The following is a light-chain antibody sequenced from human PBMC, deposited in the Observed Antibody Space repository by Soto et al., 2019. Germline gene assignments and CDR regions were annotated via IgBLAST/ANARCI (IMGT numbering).Light chain of an antibody. CDR1: SSDVGGYNY. V-gene: IGLV2-8*01. CDR3: SSYSGSNNMGV. J-gene: IGLJ3*02. CDR2: DVS. Sequence: QSALTQPPSASGSPGQSVTISCTGTSSDVGGYNYVSWYQQYPGNAPKLIIYDVSERPSGVPYRFFGSKSGNTASLTISGLPPDDEEDNYCSSYSGSNNMGVFGGGTKLTVL.